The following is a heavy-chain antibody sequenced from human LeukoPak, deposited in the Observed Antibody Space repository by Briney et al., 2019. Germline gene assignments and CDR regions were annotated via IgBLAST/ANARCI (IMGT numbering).Heavy chain of an antibody. CDR2: IYYSGST. Sequence: SETLSLTCTVSGGSISSYYWSRIRQPPGKGLEWIGYIYYSGSTNYNPSLKSRVTISVDTSKNQFSLKLSSVTAADTAVYYCARDSYGLFDYWGQGTLVTVSS. V-gene: IGHV4-59*01. CDR3: ARDSYGLFDY. D-gene: IGHD5-18*01. CDR1: GGSISSYY. J-gene: IGHJ4*02.